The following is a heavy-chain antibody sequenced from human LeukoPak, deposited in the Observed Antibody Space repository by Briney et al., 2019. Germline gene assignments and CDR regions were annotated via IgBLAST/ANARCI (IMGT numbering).Heavy chain of an antibody. CDR2: ITPSGGST. V-gene: IGHV3-23*01. Sequence: GWSLRLSCGASGFSFSNFAMNWVRQGPGKGLEWVSSITPSGGSTYYTVSVRGRFTISRENSKNILFLQMDSLGAEDTALYYCAKATLQWELHPSSIDSWGQGALVTVSS. CDR1: GFSFSNFA. J-gene: IGHJ4*02. D-gene: IGHD1-26*01. CDR3: AKATLQWELHPSSIDS.